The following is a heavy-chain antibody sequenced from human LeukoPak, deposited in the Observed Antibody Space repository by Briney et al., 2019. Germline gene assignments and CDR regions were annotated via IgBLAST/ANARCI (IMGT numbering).Heavy chain of an antibody. CDR3: ARGVRDASGYYYSDF. V-gene: IGHV1-8*02. Sequence: ASVTVSCKASGYTFTNCDINWVRQAPGQGLEWLGWMNPNTGNTGYTQKFQGRVTMTRNTSISTAYMELSSLTSEDTAVYFCARGVRDASGYYYSDFWGQGTLVTVSS. CDR2: MNPNTGNT. CDR1: GYTFTNCD. D-gene: IGHD3-22*01. J-gene: IGHJ4*02.